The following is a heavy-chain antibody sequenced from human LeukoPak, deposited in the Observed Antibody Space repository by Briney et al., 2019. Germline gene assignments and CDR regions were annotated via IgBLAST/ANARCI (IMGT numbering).Heavy chain of an antibody. CDR2: INPYNGNR. D-gene: IGHD3-16*01. CDR1: GYRFITFG. CDR3: ATVFRPYVWGRWEDY. V-gene: IGHV1-18*01. Sequence: ASVKVSCKTSGYRFITFGINWVRQAPGQGLEWMGWINPYNGNRYYAKKFQGRVTMTEDTSTDTAYMELSSLRSEDTAVYYCATVFRPYVWGRWEDYWGQGTLVTVSS. J-gene: IGHJ4*02.